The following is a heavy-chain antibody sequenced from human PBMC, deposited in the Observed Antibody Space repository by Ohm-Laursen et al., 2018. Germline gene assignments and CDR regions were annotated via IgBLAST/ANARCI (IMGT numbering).Heavy chain of an antibody. CDR1: GYTFTSYG. J-gene: IGHJ5*02. D-gene: IGHD3-22*01. CDR2: INPSGGSP. Sequence: ASVKVSCKASGYTFTSYGISWVRQAPGQGLEWMGIINPSGGSPTYAQKFQGRLTMTRDTSTSTVYMELSSLRSEDSAVYYCARGGRYYDSSVYYPLGQGTLVTVSS. V-gene: IGHV1-46*01. CDR3: ARGGRYYDSSVYYP.